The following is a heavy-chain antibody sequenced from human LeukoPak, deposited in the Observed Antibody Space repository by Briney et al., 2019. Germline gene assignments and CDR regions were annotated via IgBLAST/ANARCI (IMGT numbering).Heavy chain of an antibody. J-gene: IGHJ4*02. D-gene: IGHD6-19*01. CDR2: IFSRGGA. V-gene: IGHV4-4*07. Sequence: SETLSLTCAVSGGSITGFFWTWIRQPAGEGLQYIGRIFSRGGANYNPSLQSRVAMSVGTSQNLFSLKLTSVTAADTAVYFCARVATPDVSSPLDFWGQGILVTVSS. CDR3: ARVATPDVSSPLDF. CDR1: GGSITGFF.